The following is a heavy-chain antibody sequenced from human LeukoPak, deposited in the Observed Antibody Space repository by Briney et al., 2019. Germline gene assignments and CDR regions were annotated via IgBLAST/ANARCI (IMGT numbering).Heavy chain of an antibody. D-gene: IGHD5-12*01. CDR3: ARGGGYGFNWIDP. J-gene: IGHJ5*02. CDR2: INAGNGDT. Sequence: RAASVKVSCKASGYTFSSYAVQWVRQAPGQRLEWMGWINAGNGDTKYSQKFQGRVTITRDTSASTAYMELSSLTSEDTAAYYCARGGGYGFNWIDPLGQGTLVTVSS. CDR1: GYTFSSYA. V-gene: IGHV1-3*01.